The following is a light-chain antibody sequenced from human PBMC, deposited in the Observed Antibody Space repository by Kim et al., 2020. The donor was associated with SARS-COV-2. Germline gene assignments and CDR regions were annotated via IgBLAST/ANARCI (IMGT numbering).Light chain of an antibody. CDR2: AAS. J-gene: IGKJ3*01. Sequence: DIQMTQSPSSLSASVGDRVTITCRTTQSISSHLNWYQQKPGRAPKLLISAASTLQGGVPSRFSCSGSETDFTLTISSLQPEDFATYFCQQSYITPFTFGPGTKVDIK. CDR1: QSISSH. CDR3: QQSYITPFT. V-gene: IGKV1-39*01.